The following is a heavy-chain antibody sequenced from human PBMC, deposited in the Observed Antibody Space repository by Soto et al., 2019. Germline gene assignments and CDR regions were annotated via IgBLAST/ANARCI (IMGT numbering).Heavy chain of an antibody. V-gene: IGHV3-23*01. CDR2: VSGGGGDT. Sequence: EVQLLESGGGLVQPEGSLRLSCAASGFRYSSYALSWVRQAPGKGLEWVSSVSGGGGDTSYADSVRGRFTISRDNSKNTLYLQMNSLRADDAAVYYCVRSFTWYSEADFWGQGTLVTVSS. J-gene: IGHJ4*02. CDR3: VRSFTWYSEADF. CDR1: GFRYSSYA. D-gene: IGHD6-13*01.